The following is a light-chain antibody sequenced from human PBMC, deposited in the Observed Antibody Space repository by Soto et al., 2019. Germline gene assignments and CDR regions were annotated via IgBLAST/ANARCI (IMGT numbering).Light chain of an antibody. CDR2: RDN. CDR1: SSDIGSNP. V-gene: IGLV1-44*01. CDR3: SAWDARIYRPV. J-gene: IGLJ2*01. Sequence: QSVLTQPPSASGTPGQRVAISCSGGSSDIGSNPVNWYLHLPGAAPKLLIYRDNQRPSGVPDRFSGSKSGTSASLTISGLHSEDEADYFCSAWDARIYRPVFGGGTKVTVL.